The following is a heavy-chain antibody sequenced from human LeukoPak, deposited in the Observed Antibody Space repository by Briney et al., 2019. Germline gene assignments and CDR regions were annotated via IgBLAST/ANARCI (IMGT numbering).Heavy chain of an antibody. CDR2: IGTAGDT. V-gene: IGHV3-13*01. D-gene: IGHD1-20*01. CDR3: AKDIGYNWKYGMDV. J-gene: IGHJ6*02. Sequence: GGSLRLSCAASGFTFSSYDMHWVRQATGKGLEWVSAIGTAGDTYYPGSVKGRFTISRENAKNSLYLQMNSLRAEDTALYYCAKDIGYNWKYGMDVWGQGTTVIVSS. CDR1: GFTFSSYD.